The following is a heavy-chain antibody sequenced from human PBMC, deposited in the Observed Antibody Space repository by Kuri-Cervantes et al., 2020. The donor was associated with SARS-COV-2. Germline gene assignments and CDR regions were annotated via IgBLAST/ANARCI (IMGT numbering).Heavy chain of an antibody. D-gene: IGHD4-23*01. J-gene: IGHJ4*02. V-gene: IGHV4-30-4*08. Sequence: SETLSLTCTVSGGSISSGDYYWSWIRQPPGKGLEWIGYTYYSGSTYYNPSLKSRVTISVDTSKTQFSLKLSSLTAGDTAVYYCAREWAVVTYFDYWGQGTLVTVSS. CDR1: GGSISSGDYY. CDR2: TYYSGST. CDR3: AREWAVVTYFDY.